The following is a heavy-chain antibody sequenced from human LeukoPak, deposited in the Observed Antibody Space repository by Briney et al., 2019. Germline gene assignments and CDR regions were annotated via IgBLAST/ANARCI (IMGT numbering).Heavy chain of an antibody. CDR2: ISWNGGSI. Sequence: PGRSLRLSCAASGFTFDDYAMHWVRQAPGKGLEWVSGISWNGGSIGYADSVKGRFTISRDSAKNSLYLQMNSLRAEDTALYYCAKGYCSSTSCDFDYWGQGTLVTVSS. J-gene: IGHJ4*02. CDR3: AKGYCSSTSCDFDY. V-gene: IGHV3-9*01. CDR1: GFTFDDYA. D-gene: IGHD2-2*01.